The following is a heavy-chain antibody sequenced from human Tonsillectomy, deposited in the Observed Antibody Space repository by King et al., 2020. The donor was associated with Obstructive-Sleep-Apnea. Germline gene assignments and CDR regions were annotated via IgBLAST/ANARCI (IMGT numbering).Heavy chain of an antibody. J-gene: IGHJ4*02. CDR2: IYHSGRT. CDR3: ARGGYDAPLDY. CDR1: GFSINNGYY. V-gene: IGHV4-38-2*02. D-gene: IGHD5-12*01. Sequence: VQLQESGPGLVKPSETLSLTCTVSGFSINNGYYWGWIRQPPGKGLEWIGSIYHSGRTYCNPYLKSRVSISVDTSKNQFSLKLSSVTAADTAVYYCARGGYDAPLDYWGQGILVTVSS.